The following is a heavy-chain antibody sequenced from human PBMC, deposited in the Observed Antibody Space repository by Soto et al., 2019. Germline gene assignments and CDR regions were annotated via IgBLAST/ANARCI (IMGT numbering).Heavy chain of an antibody. V-gene: IGHV1-69*10. J-gene: IGHJ5*02. CDR2: IVPILRRA. CDR3: ARDVPPALESVYNWFDP. Sequence: ASVKVSCKTSGGAFSSYAISWVRQAPGQGLEWMGGIVPILRRADYAQKFQGRVTVTADEAASTAYMELTSLRSEDTAVYYCARDVPPALESVYNWFDPCGQGRLVTVSA. D-gene: IGHD2-2*01. CDR1: GGAFSSYA.